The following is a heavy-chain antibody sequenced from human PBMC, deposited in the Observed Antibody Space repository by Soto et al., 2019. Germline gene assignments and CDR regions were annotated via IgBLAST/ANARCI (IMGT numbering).Heavy chain of an antibody. V-gene: IGHV5-51*01. Sequence: GESLKISCKGSGYSFTSYWIGWVRQMPGKGLERMGIIYPGDSDTRYGPSFRGQVTISADKSISTAYLQWSSLKASDTAMYYCGGSTSPYGMDVWGQGTTVTVSS. CDR3: GGSTSPYGMDV. CDR2: IYPGDSDT. CDR1: GYSFTSYW. D-gene: IGHD2-2*01. J-gene: IGHJ6*02.